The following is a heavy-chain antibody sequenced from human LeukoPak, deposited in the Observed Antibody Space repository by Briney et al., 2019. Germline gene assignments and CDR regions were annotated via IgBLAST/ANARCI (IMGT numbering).Heavy chain of an antibody. CDR3: AGSYKWGDGFDI. J-gene: IGHJ3*02. CDR1: GGSISGGGYY. D-gene: IGHD7-27*01. Sequence: PSRTLSLTCTVSGGSISGGGYYWSWIRHHPGKGLEWIGYLCCSGTTYYNPSLKSRLTMSVDTSKNQFSLKLRSVTAADTAMYYCAGSYKWGDGFDIWGQGTMVTVSS. V-gene: IGHV4-31*03. CDR2: LCCSGTT.